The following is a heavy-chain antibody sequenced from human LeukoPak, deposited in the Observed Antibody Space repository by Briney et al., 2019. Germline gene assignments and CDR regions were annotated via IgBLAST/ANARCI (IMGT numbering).Heavy chain of an antibody. D-gene: IGHD3-3*01. J-gene: IGHJ6*02. V-gene: IGHV1/OR15-1*01. CDR2: INPNSGGT. CDR1: GYIFTDYY. CDR3: ASFQYYDFWSGYPPSTGVYGMDV. Sequence: ASVKVSCKASGYIFTDYYMHWVRQAPGQELGWMGRINPNSGGTNYAQKFQGRVTMTRDTSISTAYTELSSLRSEDTAVYYCASFQYYDFWSGYPPSTGVYGMDVWGQGTTVTVSS.